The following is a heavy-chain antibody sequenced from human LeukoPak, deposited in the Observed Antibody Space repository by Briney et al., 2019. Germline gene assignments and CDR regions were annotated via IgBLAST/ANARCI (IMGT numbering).Heavy chain of an antibody. CDR3: AKEVYYYGSGSYYSANYIDY. V-gene: IGHV3-23*01. J-gene: IGHJ4*02. D-gene: IGHD3-10*01. CDR1: GFTFSTYA. CDR2: ISGSGGYT. Sequence: QPGGSLRLSCAASGFTFSTYAMSWVRQAPGKGLEWVSAISGSGGYTYYADSVKGRFTISRDNSKNTLYLEMNSLRAEDTAVYYCAKEVYYYGSGSYYSANYIDYWGQGTLVTVSS.